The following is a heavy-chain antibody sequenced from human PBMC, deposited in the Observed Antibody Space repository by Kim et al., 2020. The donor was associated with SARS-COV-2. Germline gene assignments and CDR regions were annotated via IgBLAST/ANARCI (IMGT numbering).Heavy chain of an antibody. CDR3: AREPRKVVVITTEYFQH. CDR2: ISYDGSNK. J-gene: IGHJ1*01. CDR1: GFTFSSYA. V-gene: IGHV3-30-3*01. Sequence: GGSLRLSCAASGFTFSSYAMHWVRQAPGKGLEWVAVISYDGSNKYYADSVKGRFTISRDNSKNTLYLQMNSLRAEDTAVYYCAREPRKVVVITTEYFQHWGQGTLVTVSS. D-gene: IGHD3-22*01.